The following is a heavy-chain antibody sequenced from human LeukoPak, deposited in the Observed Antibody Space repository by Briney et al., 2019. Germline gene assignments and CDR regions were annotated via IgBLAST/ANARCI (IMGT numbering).Heavy chain of an antibody. Sequence: GGSLRLSCAASGFTFSNSGMHWVRQAPGKGLEWVAIIWDDGGSEYYADSVKGRFTISRDNSKNTLYLQMHSLRAEDTAVYYCARDLEGVGATQGFDYWGQGTVVTVSS. V-gene: IGHV3-33*01. CDR1: GFTFSNSG. CDR2: IWDDGGSE. CDR3: ARDLEGVGATQGFDY. J-gene: IGHJ4*02. D-gene: IGHD1-26*01.